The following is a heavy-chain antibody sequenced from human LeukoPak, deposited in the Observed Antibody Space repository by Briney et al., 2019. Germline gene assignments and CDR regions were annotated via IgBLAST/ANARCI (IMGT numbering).Heavy chain of an antibody. CDR1: GGSISNDY. CDR3: AKGGLQSPHIEDAFDI. V-gene: IGHV4-59*01. J-gene: IGHJ3*02. D-gene: IGHD3-16*01. Sequence: PSETLSLTCSVSGGSISNDYWNWIRQPPGKGLEWIGNIYYSGSTNYNPSLKSRVTISVDTSKNQFSLKLSSMTAADTAVYYCAKGGLQSPHIEDAFDIWGQGTMVTVSS. CDR2: IYYSGST.